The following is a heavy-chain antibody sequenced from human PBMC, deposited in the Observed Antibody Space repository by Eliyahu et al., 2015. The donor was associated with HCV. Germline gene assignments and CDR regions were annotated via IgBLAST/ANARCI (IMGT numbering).Heavy chain of an antibody. CDR2: ISPSGGTP. V-gene: IGHV1-46*01. Sequence: QVQLVQSGSEVKKPGASVTVSCKASGDTFPGYYTHWVRQAPGQGLEWMGIISPSGGTPTXALKFQGRLXMTRDTSSSTVYMDLSSLTSEDTAVYYCEGSSGGTSEYWGQGTLVTVSS. CDR3: EGSSGGTSEY. J-gene: IGHJ4*02. CDR1: GDTFPGYY. D-gene: IGHD2-15*01.